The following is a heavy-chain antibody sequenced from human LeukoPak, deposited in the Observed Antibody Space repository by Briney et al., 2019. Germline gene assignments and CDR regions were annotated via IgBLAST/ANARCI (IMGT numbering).Heavy chain of an antibody. D-gene: IGHD3-22*01. CDR1: GFIFSSYG. CDR3: AKRGNSMIRGFDY. Sequence: GGSLRLSCAVSGFIFSSYGLSWVRQAPGKGLEWVSGTTGSGDSTYYADSVEGRFTISRDNSKNTLYLQVNSLRAEDTAVYYCAKRGNSMIRGFDYWGQGTLVTVSS. V-gene: IGHV3-23*01. J-gene: IGHJ4*02. CDR2: TTGSGDST.